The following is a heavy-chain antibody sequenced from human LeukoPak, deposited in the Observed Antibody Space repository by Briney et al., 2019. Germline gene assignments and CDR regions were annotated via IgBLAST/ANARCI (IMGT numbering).Heavy chain of an antibody. Sequence: SETLSLTCTVSGGSISSYYWSWIRQPPGKGLEWIGYIYYSGSTNYNPSLKSRVTMSVDTSKNQFSLKLSSVTAADTAVYYCARAFRDPLSGSYYFDYWGQGTLVTVSS. CDR1: GGSISSYY. V-gene: IGHV4-59*12. D-gene: IGHD1-26*01. J-gene: IGHJ4*02. CDR3: ARAFRDPLSGSYYFDY. CDR2: IYYSGST.